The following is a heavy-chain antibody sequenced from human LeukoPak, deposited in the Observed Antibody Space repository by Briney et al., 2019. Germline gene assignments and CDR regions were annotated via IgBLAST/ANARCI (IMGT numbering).Heavy chain of an antibody. CDR1: GFTFDDYA. CDR2: ISWNSGSI. CDR3: AKDMTPEYYDYVWGSYRSIFDY. Sequence: GGSLRLSCAASGFTFDDYAMHWVRQAPGKGLEWVSSISWNSGSIGYADSVKRRFTISRDNAKNSLYLQMNSLIAEETALYYCAKDMTPEYYDYVWGSYRSIFDYWGQGTLVTVSS. V-gene: IGHV3-9*01. J-gene: IGHJ4*02. D-gene: IGHD3-16*02.